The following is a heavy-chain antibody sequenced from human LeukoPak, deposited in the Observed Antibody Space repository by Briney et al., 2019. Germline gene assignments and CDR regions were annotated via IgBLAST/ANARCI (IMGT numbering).Heavy chain of an antibody. D-gene: IGHD3-22*01. CDR2: FDPEDGET. CDR3: ATDPNYYDSSGYRH. CDR1: GYTLTELS. V-gene: IGHV1-24*01. Sequence: ASVKVSCKVSGYTLTELSMHWVRQAPGKGLEWMGGFDPEDGETIYAQKFQGRVTMTEDTSTDTAYMELSSLRSEDTAVYYCATDPNYYDSSGYRHWGQGTLVTVPS. J-gene: IGHJ1*01.